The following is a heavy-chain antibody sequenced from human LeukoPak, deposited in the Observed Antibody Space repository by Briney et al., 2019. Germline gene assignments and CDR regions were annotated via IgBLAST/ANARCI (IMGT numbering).Heavy chain of an antibody. J-gene: IGHJ5*02. D-gene: IGHD2-2*02. CDR1: GGTFSSYA. CDR2: VIPILGIA. V-gene: IGHV1-69*04. CDR3: ARDPEDIVVVPAAIGEVWFDP. Sequence: SVKVSCKASGGTFSSYAISWVRQAPGQGLEWMGRVIPILGIANYAQKFQGRVTITADESTSTAYMELSSLRSEDTAVYYCARDPEDIVVVPAAIGEVWFDPWGQGTLVTVSS.